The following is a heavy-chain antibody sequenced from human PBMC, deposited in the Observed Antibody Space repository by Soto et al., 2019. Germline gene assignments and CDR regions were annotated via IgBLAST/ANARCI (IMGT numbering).Heavy chain of an antibody. CDR1: RFTVSDYE. CDR2: IDRSGSAT. Sequence: EVQLVESGGGLVQPGGSLRLSCAASRFTVSDYEMHWVRQTPEKGLEWVSSIDRSGSATYYADSVKGRFTFSRDSAKNSLYLQMNSLRVEDTAVYYCARGWVDGVHFDNWGQGTLVTVSS. CDR3: ARGWVDGVHFDN. V-gene: IGHV3-48*03. D-gene: IGHD1-1*01. J-gene: IGHJ4*02.